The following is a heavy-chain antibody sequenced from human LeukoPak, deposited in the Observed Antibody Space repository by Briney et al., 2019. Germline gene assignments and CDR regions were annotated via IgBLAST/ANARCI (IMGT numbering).Heavy chain of an antibody. J-gene: IGHJ6*02. D-gene: IGHD3-22*01. Sequence: SETLPLTCAVSGGSFSGYYWYWIRQPPGKGLEWIGEINHGESTNYNPSLKSRATLSVDTSKNQFSLKLTSVTAADTAVYYCARGRTYYYDTSGYYPSIYYGMDVWGQGTTVIVSS. CDR1: GGSFSGYY. V-gene: IGHV4-34*01. CDR2: INHGEST. CDR3: ARGRTYYYDTSGYYPSIYYGMDV.